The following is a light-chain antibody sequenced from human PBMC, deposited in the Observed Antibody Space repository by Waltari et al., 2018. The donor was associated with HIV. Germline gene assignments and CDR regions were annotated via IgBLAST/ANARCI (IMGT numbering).Light chain of an antibody. V-gene: IGKV1-39*01. CDR3: QQSYSTLWT. CDR1: QSISSY. Sequence: DIQMTQSPSSLSASVGDRVTITCRGSQSISSYLNWYQQKPGKAPKLLIYAASSLQSGVPSRFSGSGSGTDFTLTISSLQPEDFATYYCQQSYSTLWTFGQGTKVEIK. CDR2: AAS. J-gene: IGKJ1*01.